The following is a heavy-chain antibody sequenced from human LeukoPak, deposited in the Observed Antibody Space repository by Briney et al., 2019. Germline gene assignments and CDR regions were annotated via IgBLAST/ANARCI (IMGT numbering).Heavy chain of an antibody. CDR1: GYNFTSYW. Sequence: GESLKISCKGSGYNFTSYWIGWVRQVPGKGLEWMGIIYPGDSDTRYSPSFRGQVTISADKSISTAYLQWSSLKASDTAMYYCARLAAKYAFDIWGQGTMVTVSS. D-gene: IGHD2-15*01. J-gene: IGHJ3*02. V-gene: IGHV5-51*01. CDR2: IYPGDSDT. CDR3: ARLAAKYAFDI.